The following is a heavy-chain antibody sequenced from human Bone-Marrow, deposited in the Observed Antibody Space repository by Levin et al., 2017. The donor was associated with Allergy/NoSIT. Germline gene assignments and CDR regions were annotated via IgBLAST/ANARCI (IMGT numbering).Heavy chain of an antibody. V-gene: IGHV1-46*04. CDR2: INPIDETT. D-gene: IGHD4-23*01. J-gene: IGHJ4*02. CDR3: TRNSFYDY. CDR1: GYTFTNFY. Sequence: GESLKISCKTSGYTFTNFYVHWVRQAPGQGLEWLGIINPIDETTSYAQKLQGRVTMTRDTSTSTVYMELSGLRSDDTAMYYCTRNSFYDYWGQGTLVTVSS.